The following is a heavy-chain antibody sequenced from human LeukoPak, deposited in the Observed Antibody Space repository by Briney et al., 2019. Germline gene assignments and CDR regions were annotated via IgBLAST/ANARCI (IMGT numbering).Heavy chain of an antibody. D-gene: IGHD6-19*01. V-gene: IGHV3-11*03. CDR1: GFTFSDYH. CDR3: ARAIAVSPWYFDL. J-gene: IGHJ2*01. CDR2: IRSSSSDI. Sequence: PGGSLRLSCAASGFTFSDYHMSWIRQAPGKGLEWVSYIRSSSSDISYADSVRGRFTISRDNAKNSLYLQMNSLRAEDTAVYYCARAIAVSPWYFDLWGRGTLVTVSS.